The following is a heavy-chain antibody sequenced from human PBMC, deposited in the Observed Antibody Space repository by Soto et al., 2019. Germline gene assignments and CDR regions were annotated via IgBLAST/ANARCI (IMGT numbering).Heavy chain of an antibody. Sequence: GGSLRLSCAASGFSFSDYAMSWVRQAPGKGLEWVSVISESGGSTHYADSVRGRFTVSRDNSKNSLSLRMNSLRDEDTAVYFYAKRSPYSSGWYSPIFDYWGQGARVTVSS. CDR2: ISESGGST. D-gene: IGHD6-13*01. J-gene: IGHJ4*02. V-gene: IGHV3-23*01. CDR3: AKRSPYSSGWYSPIFDY. CDR1: GFSFSDYA.